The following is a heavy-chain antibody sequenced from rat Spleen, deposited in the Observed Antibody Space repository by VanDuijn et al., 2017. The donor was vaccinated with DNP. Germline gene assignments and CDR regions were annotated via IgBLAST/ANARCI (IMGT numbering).Heavy chain of an antibody. CDR2: IWNSGGT. CDR1: GFSLTDYN. D-gene: IGHD1-11*01. J-gene: IGHJ3*01. Sequence: QVQLKESGSDLVQPSQTLSLTCTVAGFSLTDYNVHWVRQPPGKGLEWMGVIWNSGGTRYHSTLKSRLTITKDTSKNQVFLKLKSQQTEDTATYYCARDLLRWRRGFAYWGQGTLVIVSS. V-gene: IGHV2-41*01. CDR3: ARDLLRWRRGFAY.